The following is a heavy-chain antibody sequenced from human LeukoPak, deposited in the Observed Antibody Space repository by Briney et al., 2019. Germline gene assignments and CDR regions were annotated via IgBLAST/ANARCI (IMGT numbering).Heavy chain of an antibody. CDR2: ISAYNGNT. CDR3: ARDRRYPGYYYYMGV. CDR1: GYTFTSYG. J-gene: IGHJ6*03. Sequence: ASVKVSCKASGYTFTSYGISWVRQAPGQGLEWMGWISAYNGNTNYAQKLQGRVTMTRDTSISTAYMELSRLRSDDTAVYYCARDRRYPGYYYYMGVWGKGTTVTVSS. D-gene: IGHD3-9*01. V-gene: IGHV1-18*01.